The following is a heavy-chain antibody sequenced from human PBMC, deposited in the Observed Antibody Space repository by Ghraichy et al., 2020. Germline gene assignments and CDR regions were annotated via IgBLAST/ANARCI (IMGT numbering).Heavy chain of an antibody. D-gene: IGHD3-10*01. Sequence: GGSLRLSCAASGFTFSSYAMHWVRQAPGKGLEWVAVISYDGSNKYYADSVKGRFTISRDNSKNTLYLQMNSLRAEDTAVYYCARGSMVRGDLHLFYFDYWGQGTLVTVSS. CDR1: GFTFSSYA. CDR3: ARGSMVRGDLHLFYFDY. V-gene: IGHV3-30-3*01. J-gene: IGHJ4*02. CDR2: ISYDGSNK.